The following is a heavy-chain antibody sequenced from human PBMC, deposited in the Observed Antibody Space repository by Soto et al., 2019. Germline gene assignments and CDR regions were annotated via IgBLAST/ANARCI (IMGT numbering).Heavy chain of an antibody. J-gene: IGHJ4*02. CDR2: IFSSGST. CDR3: ARRAAGSYTFDY. V-gene: IGHV4-59*08. Sequence: TSETLSLTCTVSGGSLSAYYWSWIRQSPGKGLEWIGYIFSSGSTNSDPSLKSRITLSVDASKNQFSLRLSSVTAADSAIYYCARRAAGSYTFDYWGQGTLVTVSS. D-gene: IGHD3-3*01. CDR1: GGSLSAYY.